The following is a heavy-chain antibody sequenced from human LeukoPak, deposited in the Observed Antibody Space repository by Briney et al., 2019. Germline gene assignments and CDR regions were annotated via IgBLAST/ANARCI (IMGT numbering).Heavy chain of an antibody. CDR3: ARGKYFYSSGSYYLFYFDC. D-gene: IGHD3-10*01. J-gene: IGHJ4*02. CDR2: ISYDGSNK. Sequence: GGSLRLSCAASGFTFSSYAMHWVRQAPGKGLWWVAVISYDGSNKYYADSVKGRFTISRDNSKTTLYLQVNSLRPEDTAVYYCARGKYFYSSGSYYLFYFDCWGQGTLVTVSS. V-gene: IGHV3-30-3*01. CDR1: GFTFSSYA.